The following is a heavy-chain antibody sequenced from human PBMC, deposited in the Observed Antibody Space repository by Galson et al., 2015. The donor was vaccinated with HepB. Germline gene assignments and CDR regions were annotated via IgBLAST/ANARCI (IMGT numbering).Heavy chain of an antibody. Sequence: SLRLSCAASGFTVSSNYMSWVRQAPGKGLEWISYITARSDIKYYADSVRGRFTISRDNAKNSVFLQMNSLRVDDTAVYYCARVALGVRKDFDYWGQGALVTVSS. V-gene: IGHV3-48*01. CDR2: ITARSDIK. CDR3: ARVALGVRKDFDY. D-gene: IGHD3-3*01. CDR1: GFTVSSNY. J-gene: IGHJ4*02.